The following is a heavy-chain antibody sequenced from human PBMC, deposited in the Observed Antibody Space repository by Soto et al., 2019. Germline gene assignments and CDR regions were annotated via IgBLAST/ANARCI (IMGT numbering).Heavy chain of an antibody. V-gene: IGHV3-48*01. CDR3: AREWFGEVIRFDP. Sequence: SLRLSCAASGFTFSSYSMNWVRQAPGKGLEWVSYISSSSSTIYYADSVKGRFTISRDNAKNSLYLQMSSLRAEDTAVYYCAREWFGEVIRFDPWGQGTLVTVSS. CDR2: ISSSSSTI. J-gene: IGHJ5*02. D-gene: IGHD3-10*01. CDR1: GFTFSSYS.